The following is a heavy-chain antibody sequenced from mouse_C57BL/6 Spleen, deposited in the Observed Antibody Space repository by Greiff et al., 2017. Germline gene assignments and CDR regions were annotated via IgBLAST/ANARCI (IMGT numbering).Heavy chain of an antibody. CDR2: IYPGSGST. D-gene: IGHD1-1*01. V-gene: IGHV1-55*01. Sequence: QVQLQQPGAELVKPGASVTMSCKASGYTFTSYWITWVKQRPGQGLEWIGDIYPGSGSTNYNEKFKSKATLTVDTSSSTAYMQLSSLTSEDSAVYYCARRDYGSSGDYWGQGTTLTVSS. J-gene: IGHJ2*01. CDR3: ARRDYGSSGDY. CDR1: GYTFTSYW.